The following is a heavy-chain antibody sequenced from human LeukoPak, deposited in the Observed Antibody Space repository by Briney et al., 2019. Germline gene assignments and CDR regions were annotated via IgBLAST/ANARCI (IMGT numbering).Heavy chain of an antibody. CDR2: VFYNGAT. CDR3: AREGDIVVVPAAIDLWDYFDY. Sequence: SETLSLTCIVSGGSISSSIYYWAWVRQPPGKGLEWIGTVFYNGATQYSPSLRSRVTISIDTSTNQFSLKLTSVTAADTALYYCAREGDIVVVPAAIDLWDYFDYWGQGTLVTVSS. J-gene: IGHJ4*02. D-gene: IGHD2-2*01. V-gene: IGHV4-39*07. CDR1: GGSISSSIYY.